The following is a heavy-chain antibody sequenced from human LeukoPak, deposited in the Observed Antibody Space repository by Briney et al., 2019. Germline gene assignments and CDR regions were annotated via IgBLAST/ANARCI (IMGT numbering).Heavy chain of an antibody. V-gene: IGHV3-11*01. D-gene: IGHD5-18*01. CDR2: ISSSGSTI. Sequence: GSLRLSCAASGFTFSDYYMSWIRQAPGKGLEWVSYISSSGSTIYYADSVKGRFTISRNNAKNSLYLQMNSLRAEDTAVYYCVRVSRNTAMAPFYYWGQGTLVTVSS. J-gene: IGHJ4*02. CDR3: VRVSRNTAMAPFYY. CDR1: GFTFSDYY.